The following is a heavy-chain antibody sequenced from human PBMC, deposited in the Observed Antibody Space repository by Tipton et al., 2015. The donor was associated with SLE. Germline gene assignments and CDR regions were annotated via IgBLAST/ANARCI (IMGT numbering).Heavy chain of an antibody. Sequence: SLRLSCAASGFTFDDYAMHWARQAPGKGLERVSGFSWNSGVIGYADSVKGRFTISRDNAKNSLYLQMHTVRVEDTALYYCAKARLTTPGWDWYFDVWGRGTLVTVSS. CDR2: FSWNSGVI. V-gene: IGHV3-9*01. CDR1: GFTFDDYA. CDR3: AKARLTTPGWDWYFDV. D-gene: IGHD2-15*01. J-gene: IGHJ2*01.